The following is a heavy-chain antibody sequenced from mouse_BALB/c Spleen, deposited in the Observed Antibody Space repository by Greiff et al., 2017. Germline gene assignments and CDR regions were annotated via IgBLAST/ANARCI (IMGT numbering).Heavy chain of an antibody. J-gene: IGHJ2*01. Sequence: EVQLVESGGGLVQPGGSLKLSCAASGFTFSSYGMSWVRQTPDKRLEWVATISSGGSYTYYPDSVKGRFTISRDNAKNTLYLQMSSLKSEDTAMYYCARHDYYGSSYRWYFDYWGQGTTLTVSS. CDR3: ARHDYYGSSYRWYFDY. CDR2: ISSGGSYT. CDR1: GFTFSSYG. V-gene: IGHV5-6*01. D-gene: IGHD1-1*01.